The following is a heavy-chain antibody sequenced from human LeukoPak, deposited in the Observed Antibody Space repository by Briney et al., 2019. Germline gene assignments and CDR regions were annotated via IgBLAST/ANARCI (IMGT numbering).Heavy chain of an antibody. Sequence: ASVKVSCKASGYRFTTDMYTIHWLRQAPGHRLEWMGWINAGNGSTKYSQKFQGRVTITGDTSARTVYMEVGSLVSEDTAVYYCARDSDSSGWSWVYWGQGTLVTVSS. CDR3: ARDSDSSGWSWVY. J-gene: IGHJ4*02. V-gene: IGHV1-3*01. CDR2: INAGNGST. D-gene: IGHD6-19*01. CDR1: GYRFTTDMYT.